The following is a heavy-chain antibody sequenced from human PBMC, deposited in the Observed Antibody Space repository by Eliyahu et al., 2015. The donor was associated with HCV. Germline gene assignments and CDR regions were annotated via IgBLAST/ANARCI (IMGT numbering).Heavy chain of an antibody. CDR1: GXTLSSXW. CDR3: ARAYNGWSA. CDR2: IKQDGSGQ. Sequence: EVYLVESGGGFVQPGGSLXLXCAAXGXTLSSXWMSWVRQAQGKGLEWVANIKQDGSGQDYVGSVKGRFTISRDNAKNPLYLQMNSLTVEDTAVYYCARAYNGWSAWGQGTLVTVSA. D-gene: IGHD3-3*01. J-gene: IGHJ1*01. V-gene: IGHV3-7*01.